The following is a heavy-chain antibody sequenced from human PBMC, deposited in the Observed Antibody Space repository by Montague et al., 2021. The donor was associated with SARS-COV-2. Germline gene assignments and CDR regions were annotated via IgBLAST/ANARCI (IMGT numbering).Heavy chain of an antibody. V-gene: IGHV3-74*01. CDR3: ARDVPRGGLMRGSILYYYYGMDV. CDR1: GFTFSLYW. D-gene: IGHD2-8*01. CDR2: INTGGSTI. Sequence: SLRLSCAASGFTFSLYWMHWVRQAPGKGLVWVSRINTGGSTISYADSVKGRFTVSRNNAKNTLYLQMDSLRAEDTAVYYCARDVPRGGLMRGSILYYYYGMDVWGQGTTVTVSS. J-gene: IGHJ6*02.